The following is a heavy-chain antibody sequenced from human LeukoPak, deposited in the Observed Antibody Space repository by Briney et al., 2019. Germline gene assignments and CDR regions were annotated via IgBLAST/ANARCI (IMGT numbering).Heavy chain of an antibody. Sequence: ASVKVSCKASGYTFTGYYMHWVRQAPGQGLEWMGWINPNSGGANYAQKFQGRVTMTRDTSISTAYMELTRLISDDTAVYSCARSIAVAGTNYFDYWGQGTLVTVSS. D-gene: IGHD6-19*01. CDR2: INPNSGGA. CDR1: GYTFTGYY. V-gene: IGHV1-2*02. CDR3: ARSIAVAGTNYFDY. J-gene: IGHJ4*02.